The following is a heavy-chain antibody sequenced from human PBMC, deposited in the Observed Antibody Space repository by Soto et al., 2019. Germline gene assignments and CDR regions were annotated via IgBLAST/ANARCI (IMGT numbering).Heavy chain of an antibody. D-gene: IGHD4-17*01. J-gene: IGHJ6*03. V-gene: IGHV3-23*01. CDR2: ISGSGGST. CDR1: GFTFSSYA. CDR3: AKDNGDHPQVYYYYMDV. Sequence: GGSLRLSCAASGFTFSSYAMSWVRQAPGKGLEWVSAISGSGGSTYYADSVKGRFTISRDNSKNTLYLQMNSLRAEDTAVYYCAKDNGDHPQVYYYYMDVWGKGTTVTVSS.